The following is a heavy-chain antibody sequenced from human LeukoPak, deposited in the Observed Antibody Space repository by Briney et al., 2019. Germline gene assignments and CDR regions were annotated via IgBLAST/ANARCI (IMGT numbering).Heavy chain of an antibody. CDR2: IYSVGTT. J-gene: IGHJ4*02. CDR3: ARLESTEGTLY. CDR1: GFTVISNY. Sequence: GGSLRLSCEDSGFTVISNYMSWVRQAPGKGLEWVSVIYSVGTTYYADSVKGRFTISRDTSKNTVFLQMNSLRAEDTAVYYCARLESTEGTLYWGQGTLVTVSS. V-gene: IGHV3-66*02. D-gene: IGHD5/OR15-5a*01.